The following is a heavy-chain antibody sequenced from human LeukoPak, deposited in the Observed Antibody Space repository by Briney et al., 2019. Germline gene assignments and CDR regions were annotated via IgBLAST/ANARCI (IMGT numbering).Heavy chain of an antibody. D-gene: IGHD6-6*01. CDR2: ISGSGGST. CDR3: AKDIAARRLLYNWFDP. Sequence: HTGGSLRLSCAASGFTFSSYAMSWVRQAPGKGLEWVSAISGSGGSTYYADSVKGRFTISRDNSKSTLYLQMNSLRAEDTAVYYCAKDIAARRLLYNWFDPWGQGTLVTVSS. J-gene: IGHJ5*02. V-gene: IGHV3-23*01. CDR1: GFTFSSYA.